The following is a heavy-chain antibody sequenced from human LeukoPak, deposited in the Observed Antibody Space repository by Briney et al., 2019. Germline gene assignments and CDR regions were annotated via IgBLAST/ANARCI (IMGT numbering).Heavy chain of an antibody. V-gene: IGHV3-23*01. CDR3: AKGAARGNSYYYYYYMDV. Sequence: GGSLRLSCAASGFTFSSYAMSWVRQAPGKGLEWVSAISGSGGSTYYADSVKDRFTISRDNSKNTLYLQMNSLRAEDTAVYYCAKGAARGNSYYYYYYMDVWGKGTTVTVSS. J-gene: IGHJ6*03. D-gene: IGHD6-6*01. CDR2: ISGSGGST. CDR1: GFTFSSYA.